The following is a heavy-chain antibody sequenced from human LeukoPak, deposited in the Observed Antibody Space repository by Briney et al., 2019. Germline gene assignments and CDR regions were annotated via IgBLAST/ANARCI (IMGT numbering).Heavy chain of an antibody. V-gene: IGHV4-61*01. CDR3: ARDSAHYDYVWGSYRPFDY. J-gene: IGHJ4*02. Sequence: SETLSLTCTVSNGSINFVSYYWSWIRQPPGKGLEWIGYIYYSGSTNYNPSLKSRVTISVDTSKNQFSLKLSSVTAADTAVYYCARDSAHYDYVWGSYRPFDYWGQGTLVTVSS. D-gene: IGHD3-16*02. CDR1: NGSINFVSYY. CDR2: IYYSGST.